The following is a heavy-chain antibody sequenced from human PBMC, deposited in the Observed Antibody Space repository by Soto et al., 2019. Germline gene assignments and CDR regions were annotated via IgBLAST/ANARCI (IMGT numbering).Heavy chain of an antibody. CDR2: INPNSGGT. CDR1: GYTFTGYY. CDR3: AGELHNYYGSGSRYYGMDV. J-gene: IGHJ6*02. D-gene: IGHD3-10*01. V-gene: IGHV1-2*04. Sequence: GASVKVSCKASGYTFTGYYMHWVRQAPGQGLEWMGWINPNSGGTNYAQKFQGWVTMTRDTSISTAYMELSRLRSDDTAVYYCAGELHNYYGSGSRYYGMDVWGQGTTVTVSS.